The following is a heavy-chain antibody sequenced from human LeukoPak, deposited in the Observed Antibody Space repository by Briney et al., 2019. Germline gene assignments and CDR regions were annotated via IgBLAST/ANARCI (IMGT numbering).Heavy chain of an antibody. CDR1: GGSISSSSYY. CDR3: ARDLGAVAAHGWFDP. D-gene: IGHD6-19*01. Sequence: SETLSLTCTVSGGSISSSSYYWGWIRQPPGKGLEWIGSIYYSGSTYYNPSLKSRVTISVDTSKNQFSLKLSSVTAADTAVYYCARDLGAVAAHGWFDPWGQGTLVTVSS. J-gene: IGHJ5*02. V-gene: IGHV4-39*07. CDR2: IYYSGST.